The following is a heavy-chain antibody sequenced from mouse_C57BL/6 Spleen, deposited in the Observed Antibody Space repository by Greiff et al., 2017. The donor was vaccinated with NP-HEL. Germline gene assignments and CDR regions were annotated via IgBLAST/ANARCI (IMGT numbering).Heavy chain of an antibody. Sequence: QVQLQQSGAELVRPGASVTLSCKASGYTFTDYEMHWVKQTPVHGLEWIGAIDPETGGTAYNQKFKGKAILTADKSSSTAYMELRSLTSEDSAVYYWTRDSSGTGYFDYWGQGTTLTVSS. J-gene: IGHJ2*01. V-gene: IGHV1-15*01. CDR1: GYTFTDYE. CDR3: TRDSSGTGYFDY. CDR2: IDPETGGT. D-gene: IGHD3-2*02.